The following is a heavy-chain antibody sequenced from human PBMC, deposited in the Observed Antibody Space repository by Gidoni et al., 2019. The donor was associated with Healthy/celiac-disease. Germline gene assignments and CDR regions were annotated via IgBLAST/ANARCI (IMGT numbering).Heavy chain of an antibody. D-gene: IGHD6-19*01. V-gene: IGHV3-21*01. J-gene: IGHJ4*02. CDR3: ARGHSSGGYYFDY. CDR2: ISSSSSYI. Sequence: EVQLVESGGGLVKPGGSLSLSCAASGFTFSSYSMNGVRQAPGKGLEWVSSISSSSSYIYYADSVKGRFTISRDNAKNALYLQMNSLRAEDTAVYDCARGHSSGGYYFDYWGQGTLVTVSS. CDR1: GFTFSSYS.